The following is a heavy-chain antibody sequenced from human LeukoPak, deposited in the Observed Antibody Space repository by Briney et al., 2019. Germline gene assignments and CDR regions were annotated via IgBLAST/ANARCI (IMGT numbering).Heavy chain of an antibody. CDR1: GFTVSGNY. CDR3: ARDHPYYHDN. J-gene: IGHJ4*02. D-gene: IGHD3-22*01. V-gene: IGHV3-53*01. Sequence: GGSLRLSCAASGFTVSGNYMSWVRQAPGKGLEWVSVIYSAGSTYYADSVRGRFTISRDNSKNAPYLQMNSLRAEDTAVYYCARDHPYYHDNWGQGTLVTVSS. CDR2: IYSAGST.